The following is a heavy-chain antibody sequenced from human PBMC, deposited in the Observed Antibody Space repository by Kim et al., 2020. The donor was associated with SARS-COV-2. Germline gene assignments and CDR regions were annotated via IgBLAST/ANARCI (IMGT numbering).Heavy chain of an antibody. CDR2: T. CDR3: ARDTDYYGMDV. J-gene: IGHJ6*02. D-gene: IGHD4-17*01. V-gene: IGHV3-53*04. Sequence: TYTADSVKGRFTISRHNSKNTLYLQMNSLRAEDTAVYYCARDTDYYGMDVWGQGTTVTVSS.